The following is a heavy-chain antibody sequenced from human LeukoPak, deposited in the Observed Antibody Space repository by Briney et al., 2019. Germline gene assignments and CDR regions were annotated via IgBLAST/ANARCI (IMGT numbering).Heavy chain of an antibody. J-gene: IGHJ3*02. D-gene: IGHD2-2*01. Sequence: GGSLRLSCAASGFTFSSYWMSWVRQAPGKGLEWVANIKQDGSEKYYVDSLKGRFTISRDNAKNSLYLQMNSLGAEDTAVYYCARRQCSSISCYYAFDTWGQGTMVTVSP. CDR3: ARRQCSSISCYYAFDT. CDR1: GFTFSSYW. CDR2: IKQDGSEK. V-gene: IGHV3-7*01.